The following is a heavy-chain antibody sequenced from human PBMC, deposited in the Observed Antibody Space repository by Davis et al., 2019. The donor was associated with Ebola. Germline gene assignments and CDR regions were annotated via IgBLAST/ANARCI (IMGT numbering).Heavy chain of an antibody. V-gene: IGHV1-18*01. CDR1: GYTFTSYG. D-gene: IGHD6-13*01. CDR2: ISTYNGDT. Sequence: ASVKVSCKTSGYTFTSYGISWVRQAPGQGLEWMGWISTYNGDTNSAQKFQGRVTVTTDTSTSTAYLELSSLRSDDTAVYYCAREFKQQLVFGRLDPWGQGTLVTVSS. J-gene: IGHJ5*02. CDR3: AREFKQQLVFGRLDP.